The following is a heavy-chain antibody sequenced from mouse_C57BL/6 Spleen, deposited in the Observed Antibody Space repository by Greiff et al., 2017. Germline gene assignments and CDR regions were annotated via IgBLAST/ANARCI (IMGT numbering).Heavy chain of an antibody. J-gene: IGHJ3*01. D-gene: IGHD2-2*01. V-gene: IGHV2-9-1*01. CDR1: GFSLTSYV. CDR2: IWTGGGT. CDR3: ATISGYDDGFAY. Sequence: VQLQESGPGLVAPSPSLSISCTVSGFSLTSYVISWVRQPPGKGLEWLGVIWTGGGTNYNSALKSRLSIRKDNSKSQVFLKMNSLQTDDTARYYCATISGYDDGFAYWGQGTLVTVSA.